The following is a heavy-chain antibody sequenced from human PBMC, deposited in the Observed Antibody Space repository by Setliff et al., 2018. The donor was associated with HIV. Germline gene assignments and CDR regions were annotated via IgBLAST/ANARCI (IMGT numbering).Heavy chain of an antibody. CDR3: ARVRGSSYFGTFDY. V-gene: IGHV4-39*07. CDR1: GGSISSSSYY. Sequence: SETLSLTCTVSGGSISSSSYYWGWIRQPPGKGLEWIGSIYYSGITYYNPSLKSRVTISVDTSKNQFSLKLSSVTAADTAVYYCARVRGSSYFGTFDYWGQGALVTVSS. CDR2: IYYSGIT. D-gene: IGHD1-26*01. J-gene: IGHJ4*02.